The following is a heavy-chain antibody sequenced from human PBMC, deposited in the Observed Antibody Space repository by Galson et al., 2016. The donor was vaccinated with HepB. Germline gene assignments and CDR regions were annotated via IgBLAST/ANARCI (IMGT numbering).Heavy chain of an antibody. J-gene: IGHJ4*02. CDR3: ARSALY. CDR2: IFHSGRT. CDR1: GFTFSSSW. V-gene: IGHV4-4*02. Sequence: SLRLSCAASGFTFSSSWMNRVRQPPGKGLEWIGEIFHSGRTYYNPSLKSRVAISMDKSKNQFSLQLSSVSPADTAVYYCARSALYWGRGTPVTVSS.